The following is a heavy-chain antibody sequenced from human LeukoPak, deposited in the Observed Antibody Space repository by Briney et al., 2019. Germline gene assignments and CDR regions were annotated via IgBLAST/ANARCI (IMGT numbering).Heavy chain of an antibody. D-gene: IGHD3-3*01. V-gene: IGHV3-21*04. CDR3: AKKMGFLEWLGEYYFDY. J-gene: IGHJ4*02. CDR1: GFTFSSYS. Sequence: PEGSLRLSCAASGFTFSSYSMNWVRQAPGKGLEWVSSISSSSSYIYCADSVKGRFTISRDNSKNTLYLQMNSLRAEDTAVYYCAKKMGFLEWLGEYYFDYWGQGTLVTVSS. CDR2: ISSSSSYI.